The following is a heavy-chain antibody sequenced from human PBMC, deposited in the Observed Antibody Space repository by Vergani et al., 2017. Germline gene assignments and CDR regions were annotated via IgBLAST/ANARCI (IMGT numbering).Heavy chain of an antibody. CDR1: GFTYDNYC. Sequence: EVQLVESGGGVVRPGGSLRLSCATSGFTYDNYCMSWVRQAPGKGLEWVSGINWNGGSTGYADSVKGRFTISRDNAKNSLYLQMNSLRAEDTALYHCARDGRTGSTDYWGQGTLVTVTS. CDR2: INWNGGST. D-gene: IGHD1-7*01. CDR3: ARDGRTGSTDY. J-gene: IGHJ4*02. V-gene: IGHV3-20*01.